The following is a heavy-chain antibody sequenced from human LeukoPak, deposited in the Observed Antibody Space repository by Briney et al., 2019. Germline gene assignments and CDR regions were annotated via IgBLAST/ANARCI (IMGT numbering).Heavy chain of an antibody. CDR3: ARAYYKPGHMDV. V-gene: IGHV4-59*01. J-gene: IGHJ6*03. CDR2: IYHSGST. D-gene: IGHD1-26*01. Sequence: SETLSLTCTVSGGSISSYYWSWIRQPPGKGLEWIGYIYHSGSTNYNPSLKSRVTISVDTSKNQFSLKLSSVTAADTAVYYCARAYYKPGHMDVWGKGTTVTVSS. CDR1: GGSISSYY.